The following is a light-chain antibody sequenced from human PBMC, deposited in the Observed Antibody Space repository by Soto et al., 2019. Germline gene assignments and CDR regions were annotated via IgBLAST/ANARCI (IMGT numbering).Light chain of an antibody. CDR1: SSDVGSYNL. CDR3: CSYAGSSTHDV. V-gene: IGLV2-23*02. CDR2: EVS. Sequence: QSALTQPASVSGSPGQSITISCTGTSSDVGSYNLVSWYQQHPGKAPKLMIYEVSKRPSGVSNRFSGSKSGNPACLTISVLQAEDESVYYFCSYAGSSTHDVCVTGTKLTVL. J-gene: IGLJ1*01.